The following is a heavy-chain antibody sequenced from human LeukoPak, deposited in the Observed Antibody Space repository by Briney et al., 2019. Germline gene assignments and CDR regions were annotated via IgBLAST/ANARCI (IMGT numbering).Heavy chain of an antibody. J-gene: IGHJ4*02. D-gene: IGHD2-2*01. CDR3: ARAGRYCSSTSCYLHY. CDR1: GGTFSSYA. V-gene: IGHV1-69*06. CDR2: VIPIFGTA. Sequence: SVKVSCKASGGTFSSYAISWVRQAPGQGLGWGWGVIPIFGTANYAQKFQGRVTITADKSTSTAYMELSSLRSEDTAVYYCARAGRYCSSTSCYLHYWGQGTLVTVSS.